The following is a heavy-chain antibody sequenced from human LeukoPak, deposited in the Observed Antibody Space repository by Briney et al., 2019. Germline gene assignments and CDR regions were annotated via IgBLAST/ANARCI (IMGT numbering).Heavy chain of an antibody. CDR2: MNPISGNT. Sequence: ASVKVSCKASGYTFTSYDINWVRQATGQGLEWMGWMNPISGNTGYAQKFLGRVTITSNTAMSTVYMELSSLRSEDTAVYYCARVSRIYDYGGNGFDPWGQGTLVTVSS. J-gene: IGHJ5*02. V-gene: IGHV1-8*01. D-gene: IGHD4-23*01. CDR1: GYTFTSYD. CDR3: ARVSRIYDYGGNGFDP.